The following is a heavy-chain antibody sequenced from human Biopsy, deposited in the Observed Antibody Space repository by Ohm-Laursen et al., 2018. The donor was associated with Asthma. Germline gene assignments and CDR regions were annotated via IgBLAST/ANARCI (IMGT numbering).Heavy chain of an antibody. Sequence: SLRLSCTASGFTFSSYGMHWVRQAPGKGLEWVAVIWYDGSNKYYADSMKGRFTISRDNSKNTLYLQMNSLRAEDTAVYYCARSIYDFWSGYYGMDVWGQGTTVTVSS. CDR3: ARSIYDFWSGYYGMDV. D-gene: IGHD3-3*01. CDR2: IWYDGSNK. CDR1: GFTFSSYG. J-gene: IGHJ6*02. V-gene: IGHV3-33*01.